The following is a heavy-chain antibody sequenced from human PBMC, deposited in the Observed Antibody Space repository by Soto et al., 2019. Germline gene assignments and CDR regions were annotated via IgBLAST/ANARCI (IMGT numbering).Heavy chain of an antibody. CDR1: GGSVSRGSYY. CDR3: ARGGNGRYFYYGMDV. J-gene: IGHJ6*02. CDR2: IYSSGST. D-gene: IGHD4-4*01. Sequence: QVQLQESGPGLVKPSETLSLTSSVSGGSVSRGSYYWNWIRQPPGKGLEWIGYIYSSGSTHYNPSLKSRLTILVDTSKNQISLTLTSVTAADTAVYYCARGGNGRYFYYGMDVWGQGTTVTVSS. V-gene: IGHV4-61*01.